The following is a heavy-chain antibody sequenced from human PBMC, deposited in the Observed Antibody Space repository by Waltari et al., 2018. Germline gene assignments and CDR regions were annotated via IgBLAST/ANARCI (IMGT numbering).Heavy chain of an antibody. CDR3: ASEPIYDPSWFDP. Sequence: QVQLVQSGAEVKKPGASVKVSCKASGYTFTGYYMHWVRQAPGQGLEWMGWINPNSVGTNYAQKFQGRVTMTRDTSISTAYMELSRLRSDDTAVYYCASEPIYDPSWFDPWGQGTLVTVSS. CDR2: INPNSVGT. CDR1: GYTFTGYY. D-gene: IGHD3-9*01. V-gene: IGHV1-2*02. J-gene: IGHJ5*02.